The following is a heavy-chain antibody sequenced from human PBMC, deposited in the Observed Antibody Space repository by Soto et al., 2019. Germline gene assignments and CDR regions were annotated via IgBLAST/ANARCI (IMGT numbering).Heavy chain of an antibody. CDR2: IIPILGIA. D-gene: IGHD3-3*01. CDR1: GGTFSSYT. V-gene: IGHV1-69*04. Sequence: ASVKVSCKASGGTFSSYTISWVRQAPGQGLEWMGRIIPILGIANYAQKFQGRVTITADTSTSTAYMELSSLRSEDTAVYYCARDSYDFWSGYYTPSPYYYYYMDVWGKGTTVTVSS. CDR3: ARDSYDFWSGYYTPSPYYYYYMDV. J-gene: IGHJ6*03.